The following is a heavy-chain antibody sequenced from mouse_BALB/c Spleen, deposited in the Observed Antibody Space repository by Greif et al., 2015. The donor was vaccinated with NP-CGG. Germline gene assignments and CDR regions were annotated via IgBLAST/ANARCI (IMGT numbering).Heavy chain of an antibody. CDR1: GYTFSSYW. J-gene: IGHJ2*01. CDR3: ARWGTYGYYFDY. CDR2: ILPGSGST. D-gene: IGHD1-2*01. Sequence: QVQLQQSGAELMKPGASVKISCKATGYTFSSYWIEWVKQRPGHGLEWIGEILPGSGSTNYNEKFKGKATFTADTSSNTAYMQLSSLTSEDSAVYYCARWGTYGYYFDYWGQGTTLTVSS. V-gene: IGHV1-9*01.